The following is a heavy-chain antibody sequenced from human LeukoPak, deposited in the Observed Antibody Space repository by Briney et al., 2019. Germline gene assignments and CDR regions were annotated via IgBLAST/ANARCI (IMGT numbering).Heavy chain of an antibody. V-gene: IGHV1-3*01. D-gene: IGHD3-10*01. J-gene: IGHJ4*02. Sequence: ASVKVSCKASGYTFTSYAMHWVRQAPGQRLEWMGWINAGNGNTKYSQKFQGRVTMTRSTSISTAYMELSSLRSEDTAVYYCARVQRVKFPLMYYFDYWGQGTLVTVSS. CDR2: INAGNGNT. CDR3: ARVQRVKFPLMYYFDY. CDR1: GYTFTSYA.